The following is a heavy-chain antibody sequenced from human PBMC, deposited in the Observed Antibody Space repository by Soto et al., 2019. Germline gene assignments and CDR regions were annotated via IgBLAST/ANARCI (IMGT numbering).Heavy chain of an antibody. Sequence: PSETLSLTCTVSCGSISSYYWSWIRQPPGKGLEWIGYIYYSGSTNYNPSLKSRVTISVDTSKNQSSLKLSSVTAADTAVYYCARDGGYSGYDAYYHYGMDVWGQGTTVTVSS. J-gene: IGHJ6*02. CDR1: CGSISSYY. CDR2: IYYSGST. CDR3: ARDGGYSGYDAYYHYGMDV. D-gene: IGHD5-12*01. V-gene: IGHV4-59*01.